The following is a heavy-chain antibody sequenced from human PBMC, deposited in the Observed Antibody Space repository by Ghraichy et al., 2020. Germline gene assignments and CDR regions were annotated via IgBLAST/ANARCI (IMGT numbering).Heavy chain of an antibody. Sequence: SETLSLTCAVYGGSFSGYYWSWIRQPPGKGLEWIGKINHSGSTNYNPSLKSRVTISVDTSKNQFSLKLSSVTAADTAVYYCARGPLSEDGAQYYFDYWGQGTLVTVSS. CDR1: GGSFSGYY. CDR2: INHSGST. J-gene: IGHJ4*02. D-gene: IGHD1-26*01. V-gene: IGHV4-34*01. CDR3: ARGPLSEDGAQYYFDY.